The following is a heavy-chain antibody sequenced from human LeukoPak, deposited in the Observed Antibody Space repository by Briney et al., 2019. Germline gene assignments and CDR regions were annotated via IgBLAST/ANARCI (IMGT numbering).Heavy chain of an antibody. CDR1: GYSISSGFY. D-gene: IGHD2-8*01. CDR3: ARAGSNGVWRGLYYMDV. J-gene: IGHJ6*03. Sequence: PSETLSLTCTVSGYSISSGFYWGWIRQPPGKGPEWIGSIYHSGSTHYNPSVKSRVTISVDTSKNQFSLKLSSVTAADTALYYCARAGSNGVWRGLYYMDVWGKGTTVTVSS. V-gene: IGHV4-38-2*02. CDR2: IYHSGST.